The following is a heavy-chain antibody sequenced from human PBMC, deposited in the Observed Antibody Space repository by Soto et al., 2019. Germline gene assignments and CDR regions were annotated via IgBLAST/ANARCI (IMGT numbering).Heavy chain of an antibody. V-gene: IGHV3-48*01. CDR2: ISSSGSII. J-gene: IGHJ6*02. D-gene: IGHD6-13*01. CDR3: ARDAGIALTGNYYGMDV. Sequence: EGQLVESGGGLEQPGGSLRLSCAASGFTFSSYNMNWVRQSPGKGLEWVSYISSSGSIIYYADSVKGRFTVSRDEAKNSLYLQMNSLRVEDTAVYYCARDAGIALTGNYYGMDVWGQGTTVTVSS. CDR1: GFTFSSYN.